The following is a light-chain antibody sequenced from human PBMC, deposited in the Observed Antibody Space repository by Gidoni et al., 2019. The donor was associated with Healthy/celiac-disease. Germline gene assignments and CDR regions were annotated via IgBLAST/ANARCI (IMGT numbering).Light chain of an antibody. CDR2: KAS. J-gene: IGKJ1*01. CDR1: QSISSW. V-gene: IGKV1-5*03. CDR3: QQYNSYSWT. Sequence: DIQMTQSPSTLSASVGDRVTITCRASQSISSWLAWYQQKPGKAPKLLIYKASSLESGVPSRFSGRESGTEFTLTISSLQPDDFATYYCQQYNSYSWTFXQXTKVXIK.